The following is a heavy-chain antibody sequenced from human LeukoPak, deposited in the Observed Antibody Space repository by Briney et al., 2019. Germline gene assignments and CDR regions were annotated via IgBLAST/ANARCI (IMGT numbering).Heavy chain of an antibody. Sequence: GGSLRLSCAASGFTFSSYGMHWVRQAPGKGLEWVAFIRYDGSNKYYADSVKGRFTISRDNSKNTLYLQMNSLRAEDTAVYYCATEYCSSTSCVYYYYYYMDVWGKGTTVTVSS. CDR2: IRYDGSNK. J-gene: IGHJ6*03. V-gene: IGHV3-30*02. CDR3: ATEYCSSTSCVYYYYYYMDV. D-gene: IGHD2-2*01. CDR1: GFTFSSYG.